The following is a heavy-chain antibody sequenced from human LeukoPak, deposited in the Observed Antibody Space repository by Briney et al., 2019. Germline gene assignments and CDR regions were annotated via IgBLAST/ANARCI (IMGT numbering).Heavy chain of an antibody. CDR2: ISSTSNTI. Sequence: GGSRRLSCAASGFTFSDYSMNWVRQAPGKGLEWVSYISSTSNTIYYADSVKGRFTISRDNAKNSLYLQMNSLRAEDTAVYYCASVTIVGPTADYWGQGTLVTVSS. CDR3: ASVTIVGPTADY. D-gene: IGHD1-26*01. V-gene: IGHV3-48*04. CDR1: GFTFSDYS. J-gene: IGHJ4*02.